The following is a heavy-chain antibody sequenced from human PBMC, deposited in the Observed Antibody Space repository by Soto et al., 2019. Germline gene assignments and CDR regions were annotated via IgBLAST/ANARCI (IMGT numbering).Heavy chain of an antibody. CDR1: GGSISSSNW. CDR3: ASAGYSSGWYPN. V-gene: IGHV4-4*02. CDR2: IYHSGST. Sequence: WETLSLTCAVSGGSISSSNWWSWDRQPPGKGLEWIGEIYHSGSTNYNPSLKSRVTISVDTSKNQFSLKLSSVTAADTAVYYCASAGYSSGWYPNWGQGTLVTVSS. D-gene: IGHD6-19*01. J-gene: IGHJ4*02.